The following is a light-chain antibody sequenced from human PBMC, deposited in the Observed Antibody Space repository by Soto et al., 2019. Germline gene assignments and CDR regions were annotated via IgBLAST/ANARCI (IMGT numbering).Light chain of an antibody. V-gene: IGLV3-1*01. CDR1: KLGDKY. CDR3: QAWDSNTEGV. CDR2: QDT. J-gene: IGLJ1*01. Sequence: SYELTQPPSVSVSTGQTASITCSGDKLGDKYACWYQQKPGQSPVLVIYQDTKRPSGIPERFSGSNSGNTATLTISGTQAMDEADYYCQAWDSNTEGVFGTGTKVTVL.